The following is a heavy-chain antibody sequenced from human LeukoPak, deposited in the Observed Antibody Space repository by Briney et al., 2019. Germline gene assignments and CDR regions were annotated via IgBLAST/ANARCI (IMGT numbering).Heavy chain of an antibody. CDR3: ARVRLGIWNAFDI. CDR1: GFIFGPFV. Sequence: GGSLRLSCAASGFIFGPFVMHWVRQAPGKGLEYVSAISSTGGSTYYANSVKGRFTISRDNSKNTLYLQMGSLRAEDMAVYYCARVRLGIWNAFDIWGQGTTVTVSS. CDR2: ISSTGGST. V-gene: IGHV3-64*01. J-gene: IGHJ3*02. D-gene: IGHD7-27*01.